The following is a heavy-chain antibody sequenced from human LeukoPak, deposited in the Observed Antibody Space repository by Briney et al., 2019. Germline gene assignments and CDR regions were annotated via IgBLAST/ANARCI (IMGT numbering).Heavy chain of an antibody. CDR1: GFTFSTFA. CDR2: ISGSGGST. D-gene: IGHD3-10*01. V-gene: IGHV3-23*01. CDR3: AKDRQRYYGSGSYYDY. Sequence: GGSLRLSCAASGFTFSTFAMIWVRQPPGKGLEWVSAISGSGGSTYYADSVKGRFTISRDNSKNTLYLQMNSLRAEDTAVYYCAKDRQRYYGSGSYYDYWGQGTLVTVSS. J-gene: IGHJ4*02.